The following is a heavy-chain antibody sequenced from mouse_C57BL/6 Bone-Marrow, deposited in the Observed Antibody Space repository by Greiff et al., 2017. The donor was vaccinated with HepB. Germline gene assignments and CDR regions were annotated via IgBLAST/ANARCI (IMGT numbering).Heavy chain of an antibody. J-gene: IGHJ3*01. CDR1: GYTFTSYG. V-gene: IGHV1-81*01. CDR3: ARFDYDEGAWFAY. Sequence: QVQLKQSGAELARPGASVKLSCKASGYTFTSYGISWVKQRTGQGLEWIGEIYPRSGNTYYNEKFKGKATLTANKSSSTAYMELRSLTSEDSAVYFCARFDYDEGAWFAYGGQGTLVTVSA. D-gene: IGHD2-4*01. CDR2: IYPRSGNT.